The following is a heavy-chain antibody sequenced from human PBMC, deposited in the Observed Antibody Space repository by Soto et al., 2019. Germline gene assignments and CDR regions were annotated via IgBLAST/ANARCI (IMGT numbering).Heavy chain of an antibody. CDR3: AKDKIQKTRHFHS. Sequence: PVGSLRLSCAASVFTFSSYGMHWVRQSPGKWLEWVAVISYDGSNKYYADSVKGRFTISRDNSKNTMYLQMNSLRAEDTAVYYCAKDKIQKTRHFHSWRQATLVTVSS. V-gene: IGHV3-30*18. J-gene: IGHJ4*02. CDR2: ISYDGSNK. D-gene: IGHD5-18*01. CDR1: VFTFSSYG.